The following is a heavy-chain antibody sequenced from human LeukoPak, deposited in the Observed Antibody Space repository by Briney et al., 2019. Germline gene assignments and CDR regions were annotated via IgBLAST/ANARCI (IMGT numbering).Heavy chain of an antibody. CDR2: LYFSGDT. J-gene: IGHJ4*02. Sequence: PSDTLALTCTLSIAPISDYYWLCMRHPPRRALEWSRHLYFSGDTSTKPPLKSRVNISIDPYTNQFSLNLRYVGAADTVIYYCARVGSYDSSGYYFELWGEGTLLTVSS. V-gene: IGHV4-59*07. CDR3: ARVGSYDSSGYYFEL. CDR1: IAPISDYY. D-gene: IGHD3-22*01.